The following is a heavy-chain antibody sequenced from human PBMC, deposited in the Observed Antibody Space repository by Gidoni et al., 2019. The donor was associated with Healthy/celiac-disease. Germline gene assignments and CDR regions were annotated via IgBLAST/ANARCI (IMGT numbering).Heavy chain of an antibody. CDR3: ARGRGGSYYYYYGMDV. V-gene: IGHV1-69*01. CDR1: GGTFSSYA. D-gene: IGHD3-10*01. J-gene: IGHJ6*02. Sequence: QVQLVQSGAEVKKPGSSVQVSCKASGGTFSSYAISWVRPAPGQGLEWMGGIIPIFGTANYAKKFQGRVTIAADESTSTAYMELGGLRSEDTAVYYCARGRGGSYYYYYGMDVWGQGTTVTVSS. CDR2: IIPIFGTA.